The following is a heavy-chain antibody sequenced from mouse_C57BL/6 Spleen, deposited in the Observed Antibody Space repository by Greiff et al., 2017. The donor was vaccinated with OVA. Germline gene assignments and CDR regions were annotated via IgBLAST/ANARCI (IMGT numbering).Heavy chain of an antibody. CDR2: IYPSDSET. J-gene: IGHJ4*01. Sequence: QVQLQQPGAELVRPGSSVKLSCKASGYTFTSYWMDWVKQRPGQGLEWIGNIYPSDSETHYNQKFKDKATLTVDKSSSQAYMQLISLTSEDSAVYYCSRWDYYGSSYDYDAMDYWGQGTSVTVSS. D-gene: IGHD1-1*01. CDR3: SRWDYYGSSYDYDAMDY. CDR1: GYTFTSYW. V-gene: IGHV1-61*01.